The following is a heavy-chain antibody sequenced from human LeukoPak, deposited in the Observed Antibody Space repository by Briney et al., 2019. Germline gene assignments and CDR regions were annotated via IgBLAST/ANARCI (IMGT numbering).Heavy chain of an antibody. Sequence: GGSLRLSCAASGFTFSSYAMSWVRQAPGKGLEWVSSMSASGGSTYNADSVKGRFTISRDNSKNILYLRINSLRADDTTVYYCAKEVVVSAAVGTVGFDPWGQGTLVIVSS. D-gene: IGHD6-13*01. V-gene: IGHV3-23*01. CDR3: AKEVVVSAAVGTVGFDP. CDR1: GFTFSSYA. CDR2: MSASGGST. J-gene: IGHJ5*02.